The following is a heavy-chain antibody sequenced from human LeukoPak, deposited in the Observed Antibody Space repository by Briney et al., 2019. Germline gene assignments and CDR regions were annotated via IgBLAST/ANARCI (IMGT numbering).Heavy chain of an antibody. J-gene: IGHJ5*02. D-gene: IGHD3-10*01. CDR2: IKQDGSEK. V-gene: IGHV3-7*01. CDR1: GFTVSSNY. Sequence: GGSLRLSCAASGFTVSSNYMSWVRQAPGKGLEWVANIKQDGSEKYYVDSVKGRFTISRDNAKNSLYLQMNSLRAEDTAVYYCARRVWFGELLPWGQGTLVTVSS. CDR3: ARRVWFGELLP.